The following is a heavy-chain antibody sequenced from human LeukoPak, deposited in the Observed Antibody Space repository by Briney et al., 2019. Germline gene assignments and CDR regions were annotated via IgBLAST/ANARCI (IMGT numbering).Heavy chain of an antibody. Sequence: GGSLRLSCAASGFTVSSNYMSWVRQAPGKGLEWVSVIYSGGSTYYADSVKGRFTISRDNSKNTLYLQMNSLRAEDTAVYYCAKVPISDYYESSGYYPRYYYYGMDVWGQGTTVTVSS. CDR1: GFTVSSNY. V-gene: IGHV3-53*01. D-gene: IGHD3-22*01. J-gene: IGHJ6*02. CDR3: AKVPISDYYESSGYYPRYYYYGMDV. CDR2: IYSGGST.